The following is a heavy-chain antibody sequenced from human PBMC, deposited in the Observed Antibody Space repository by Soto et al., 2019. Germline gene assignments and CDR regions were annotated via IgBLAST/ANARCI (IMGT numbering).Heavy chain of an antibody. D-gene: IGHD3-10*01. V-gene: IGHV1-69*02. Sequence: QVPLVQSGAEVRKPGSSVKVSCKASGGAFSSYTINWVRQAPGQGLEWMGRIIPILGLTNYAQKFRGRVTITADTSSTTAYVELNNLRSEDTAIYYCATAYQLLEYWGQGTHVTVSS. CDR1: GGAFSSYT. CDR2: IIPILGLT. CDR3: ATAYQLLEY. J-gene: IGHJ4*02.